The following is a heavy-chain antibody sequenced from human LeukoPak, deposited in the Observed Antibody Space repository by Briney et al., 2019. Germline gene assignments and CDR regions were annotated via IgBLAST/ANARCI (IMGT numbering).Heavy chain of an antibody. Sequence: SETLSLTCAVSGGSISSSNWWSWVRQPPGKGLEWIGEIYHSGSTNYNPSLKSRVTISVDKSKNQFSLKLGSVTAADTAVYYCATLPFGTGSDAFDIWGQGTMVTVSS. CDR2: IYHSGST. D-gene: IGHD3/OR15-3a*01. J-gene: IGHJ3*02. CDR1: GGSISSSNW. CDR3: ATLPFGTGSDAFDI. V-gene: IGHV4-4*02.